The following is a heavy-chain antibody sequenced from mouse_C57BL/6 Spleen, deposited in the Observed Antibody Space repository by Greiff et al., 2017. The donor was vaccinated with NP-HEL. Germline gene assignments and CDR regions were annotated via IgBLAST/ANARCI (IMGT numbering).Heavy chain of an antibody. CDR2: INYDGSST. V-gene: IGHV5-16*01. J-gene: IGHJ2*01. Sequence: EVQLVESEGGLVQPGSSMKLSCTASGFTFSDYYMAWVRQVPEKGLEWVANINYDGSSTYYLDSLKSRFIISRDNAKNILYLQMSSLKSEDTATYYCARENYYGNYVDYFDYWGQGTTLTVSS. CDR1: GFTFSDYY. CDR3: ARENYYGNYVDYFDY. D-gene: IGHD2-1*01.